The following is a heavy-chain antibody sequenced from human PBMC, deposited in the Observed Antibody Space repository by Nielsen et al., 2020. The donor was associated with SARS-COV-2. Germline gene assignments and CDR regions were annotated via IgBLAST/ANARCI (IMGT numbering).Heavy chain of an antibody. CDR1: GGSFSGYY. CDR3: ARGRRAYYDILTGYYVY. V-gene: IGHV4-34*01. Sequence: SETLSLTFAVYGGSFSGYYWSWIRQPPGKGLEWIGEINHSGSTNYNPSLKSRVTISVDTSKNQFTLKLSSVTAADTAVYYCARGRRAYYDILTGYYVYWGQVTLVTVSS. J-gene: IGHJ4*02. CDR2: INHSGST. D-gene: IGHD3-9*01.